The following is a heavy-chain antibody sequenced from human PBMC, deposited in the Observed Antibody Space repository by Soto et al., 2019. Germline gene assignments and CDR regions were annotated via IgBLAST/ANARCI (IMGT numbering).Heavy chain of an antibody. V-gene: IGHV4-38-2*02. CDR3: ARPDRVVAEGRWFDP. CDR2: VHYSGNT. CDR1: GYSISSGYH. Sequence: SETLSLTCTVSGYSISSGYHWAWIRQPPGKGLEWLGSVHYSGNTYYNPSLKSRLTISVDKSKNQFCLNLSSVTAADTAVYYCARPDRVVAEGRWFDPWGQGTLVAVSS. J-gene: IGHJ5*02. D-gene: IGHD2-15*01.